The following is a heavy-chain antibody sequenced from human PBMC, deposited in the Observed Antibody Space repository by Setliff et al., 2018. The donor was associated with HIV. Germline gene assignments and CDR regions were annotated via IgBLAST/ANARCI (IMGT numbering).Heavy chain of an antibody. CDR3: ARSGFLTALDSYDV. D-gene: IGHD3-9*01. J-gene: IGHJ3*01. V-gene: IGHV1-18*01. Sequence: GASVKVSCKTSGYDFRRYGIAWVRQVPGHGLEWMGWISGNNGNTKYAQKFQDRVTITTDTSTSTHYLELRSLRFDDTAVYYCARSGFLTALDSYDVWGQGTMVTVSS. CDR2: ISGNNGNT. CDR1: GYDFRRYG.